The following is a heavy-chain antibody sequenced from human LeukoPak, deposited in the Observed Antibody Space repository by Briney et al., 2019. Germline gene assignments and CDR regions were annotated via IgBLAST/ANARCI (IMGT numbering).Heavy chain of an antibody. CDR2: ISGSGGST. J-gene: IGHJ4*02. D-gene: IGHD2-15*01. Sequence: PGGSLRLSCAASGFTFSSYAMSWVRQAPGKGLEWVSAISGSGGSTYYADSVKGRFTISRDNSKNTLYLQMNSLRAEDTAVYYCAKDTDGYCSGGSCFDYWGQGTLVTVSS. CDR3: AKDTDGYCSGGSCFDY. CDR1: GFTFSSYA. V-gene: IGHV3-23*01.